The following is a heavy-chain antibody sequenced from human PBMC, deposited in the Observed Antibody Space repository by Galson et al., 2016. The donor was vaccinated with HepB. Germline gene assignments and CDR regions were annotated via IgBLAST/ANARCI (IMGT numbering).Heavy chain of an antibody. CDR1: GFTFNAHW. CDR2: IRGDGIVS. D-gene: IGHD3-10*01. V-gene: IGHV3-7*01. Sequence: SLRLSCAASGFTFNAHWMHWVRQAPGKGLEWVANIRGDGIVSYYAESVRGRFTISSDNAKNSLYLQMNGLRVDETAVYYCSREMTGSYFDWGQGTLVTVSS. CDR3: SREMTGSYFD. J-gene: IGHJ4*02.